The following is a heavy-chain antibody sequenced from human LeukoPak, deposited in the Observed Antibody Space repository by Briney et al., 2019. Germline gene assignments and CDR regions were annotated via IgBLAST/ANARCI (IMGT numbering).Heavy chain of an antibody. D-gene: IGHD6-13*01. J-gene: IGHJ6*02. V-gene: IGHV1-18*01. Sequence: ASVKVSCKASGYTFTSYGISWVRQAPGQGLEWMGWISAYNGNTNYAQKLQGRVTMTTDTSTSTAYMELRSLRSDDTAVYYCARVLRAAAGRSYGMDVWGQGTTVTVSS. CDR2: ISAYNGNT. CDR3: ARVLRAAAGRSYGMDV. CDR1: GYTFTSYG.